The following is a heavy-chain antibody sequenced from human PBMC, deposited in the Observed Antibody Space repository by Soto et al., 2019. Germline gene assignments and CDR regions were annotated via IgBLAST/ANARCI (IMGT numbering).Heavy chain of an antibody. Sequence: SETLSLTCIVSGGSISSGDYYWSWIRQPPGKGLEWIGYIYYSGSTYYNPSLKSRVTISVDTSKNQFSLKLSSVTAADTAVYYCAADIVVVPAAPLGFDPWGQGTLVTVSS. CDR2: IYYSGST. D-gene: IGHD2-2*01. V-gene: IGHV4-30-4*01. CDR1: GGSISSGDYY. CDR3: AADIVVVPAAPLGFDP. J-gene: IGHJ5*02.